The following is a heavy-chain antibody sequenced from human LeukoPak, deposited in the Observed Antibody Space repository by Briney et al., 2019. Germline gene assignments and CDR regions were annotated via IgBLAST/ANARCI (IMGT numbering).Heavy chain of an antibody. D-gene: IGHD3-3*01. CDR1: GFTFNRYG. CDR2: IRYDGDNK. J-gene: IGHJ4*02. V-gene: IGHV3-30*02. Sequence: GGSLRLSCAASGFTFNRYGMHWVRQAPGKGLEWVAFIRYDGDNKYYADSVKGRFTISRDNSKNTLYLQMNSLRAEDTAVYYCAKTILRFLEWWPPYYFDYWGQGTLVTVSS. CDR3: AKTILRFLEWWPPYYFDY.